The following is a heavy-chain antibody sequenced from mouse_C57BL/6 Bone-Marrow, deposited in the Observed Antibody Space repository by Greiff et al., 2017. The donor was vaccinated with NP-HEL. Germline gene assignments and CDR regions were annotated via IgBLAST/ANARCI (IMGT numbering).Heavy chain of an antibody. CDR1: GFNIKDDY. CDR2: IDPENGDT. CDR3: TSRWCPFAY. Sequence: VQLQQSGAELVRPGASVKLSCTASGFNIKDDYMHWVKQRPEQGLEWIGWIDPENGDTEYASKFQGKATITADTSSNTAYLQLSSLTSEDTAVYDCTSRWCPFAYWGQGTLVTVAA. V-gene: IGHV14-4*01. J-gene: IGHJ3*01. D-gene: IGHD1-1*02.